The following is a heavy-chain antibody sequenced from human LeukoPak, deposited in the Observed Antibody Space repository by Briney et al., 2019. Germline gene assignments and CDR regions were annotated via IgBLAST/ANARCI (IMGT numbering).Heavy chain of an antibody. D-gene: IGHD1-26*01. Sequence: PSQTLSLTCTVSGGSISSGDYYWSWIRQPPGKGLEWIGYIYYSGSTYYNPSLKSRVTISVDTSKNQFSLKLSSVTAADTAVYYCARSSGSYYGAFDIWGQGTMVTVSA. CDR2: IYYSGST. CDR1: GGSISSGDYY. CDR3: ARSSGSYYGAFDI. J-gene: IGHJ3*02. V-gene: IGHV4-30-4*01.